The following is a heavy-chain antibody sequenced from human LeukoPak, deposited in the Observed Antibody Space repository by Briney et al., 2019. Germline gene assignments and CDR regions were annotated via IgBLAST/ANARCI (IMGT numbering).Heavy chain of an antibody. Sequence: GRSLRLSCAASGFTFSSYGMHWVRQAPGKGLEWVAVISYDGSNKYYADSVKGRFTISRDNSKNTLYLQMNSLRAEDRAVYYCAKDLTIFGGRGMDVWGQGTTVTVSS. CDR1: GFTFSSYG. D-gene: IGHD3-3*01. J-gene: IGHJ6*02. V-gene: IGHV3-30*18. CDR2: ISYDGSNK. CDR3: AKDLTIFGGRGMDV.